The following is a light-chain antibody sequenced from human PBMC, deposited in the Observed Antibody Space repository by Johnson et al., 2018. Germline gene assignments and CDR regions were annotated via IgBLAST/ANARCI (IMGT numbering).Light chain of an antibody. V-gene: IGLV1-51*02. Sequence: QSVLTQPPSVSAAPGQKVTISCSGSSSNIGNNYVSWYQQLPGTAPKLLIYENNKRPSGIPDRFSGSKSGTYATLGITGLPNGDEADYYCGTWDSSLSAGNVFGTGTKVTVL. J-gene: IGLJ1*01. CDR2: ENN. CDR1: SSNIGNNY. CDR3: GTWDSSLSAGNV.